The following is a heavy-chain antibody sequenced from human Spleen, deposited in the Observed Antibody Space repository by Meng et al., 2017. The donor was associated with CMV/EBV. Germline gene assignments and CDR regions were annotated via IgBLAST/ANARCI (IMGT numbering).Heavy chain of an antibody. V-gene: IGHV1-2*02. J-gene: IGHJ5*02. D-gene: IGHD2-2*01. Sequence: ASVKVSCKASGYTFTSYDINWVRQATGQGLEWMGWINPNSGGTNYAQKFQGRVTMTRDTSISTAYMELSRLRSDDTAVYYCARDQDCSSTSCYGGWFDPWGQGTLVTVSS. CDR2: INPNSGGT. CDR1: GYTFTSYD. CDR3: ARDQDCSSTSCYGGWFDP.